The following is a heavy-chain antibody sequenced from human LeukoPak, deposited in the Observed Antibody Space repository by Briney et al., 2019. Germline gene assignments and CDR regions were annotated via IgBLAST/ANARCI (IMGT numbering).Heavy chain of an antibody. CDR2: IYWDDDK. CDR1: GFSLSTSGVG. J-gene: IGHJ5*02. CDR3: AHRPPDSSGWSDWFDP. Sequence: SGPTLVKPTQTLTLPCTFSGFSLSTSGVGVGWIRQPPGKALEWLALIYWDDDKRYSPSLKSRLTITKDTSKNQVVLTMTNMDPVDTATYYCAHRPPDSSGWSDWFDPWGQGTLVTVSS. V-gene: IGHV2-5*02. D-gene: IGHD6-19*01.